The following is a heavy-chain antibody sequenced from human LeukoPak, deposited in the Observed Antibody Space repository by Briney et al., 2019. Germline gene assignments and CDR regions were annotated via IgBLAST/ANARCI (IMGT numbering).Heavy chain of an antibody. J-gene: IGHJ5*02. Sequence: PGGSLRLSCAASGFTFSSYWMHWVRQAPGRGLVWVSFINYDGSNKMYADSVKGRFTISRDNAKNTLYLQMNSLRAEDTAVYYCARDRGQQLLYNLFDPWGQGTLVTVSS. V-gene: IGHV3-74*03. CDR2: INYDGSNK. D-gene: IGHD6-13*01. CDR1: GFTFSSYW. CDR3: ARDRGQQLLYNLFDP.